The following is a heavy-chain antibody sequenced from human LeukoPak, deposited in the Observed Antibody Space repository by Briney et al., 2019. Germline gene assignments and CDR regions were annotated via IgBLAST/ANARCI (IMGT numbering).Heavy chain of an antibody. J-gene: IGHJ6*02. CDR2: INHSGGT. V-gene: IGHV4-34*01. CDR3: ARGSRGYSGYEYYYYYGMDV. Sequence: PSETLSLTCAVYGGSFSGYYWSWIRQPPGKGLEWIGEINHSGGTNYNPSLKSRVTISVDTSKNQFSLKLSSVTAADTAVYYCARGSRGYSGYEYYYYYGMDVWGQGTTVTVSS. CDR1: GGSFSGYY. D-gene: IGHD5-12*01.